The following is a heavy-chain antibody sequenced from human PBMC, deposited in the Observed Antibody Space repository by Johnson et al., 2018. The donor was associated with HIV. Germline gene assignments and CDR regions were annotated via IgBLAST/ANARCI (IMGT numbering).Heavy chain of an antibody. D-gene: IGHD3-22*01. CDR2: ISGRGITI. CDR3: ASYVDDPGHVSMIPGGAFDV. V-gene: IGHV3-11*04. Sequence: QVQLVESGGGLVKPGGSLRLSCAASGFTFSDSYMSWIRQAPGKGLEWVSYISGRGITIYYSDSVKGRFTISRDNAKNSLYLQMNSLRAEDTVMYYCASYVDDPGHVSMIPGGAFDVWGQGTMVTVSS. J-gene: IGHJ3*01. CDR1: GFTFSDSY.